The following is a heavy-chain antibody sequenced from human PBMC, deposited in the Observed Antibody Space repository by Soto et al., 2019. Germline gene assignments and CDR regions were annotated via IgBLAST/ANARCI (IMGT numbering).Heavy chain of an antibody. J-gene: IGHJ4*02. Sequence: QVQLVESGGGVVQPGRSLRLSCAASGFTFSSYGMHWVRQAPGKGPEWVAVISYDGSNKYYADSVKGRFTISRDTSKNTLYLQTNSLRAEDTAVYYCAKDKVPVVVTAPFDYWGQGTLVTVSS. V-gene: IGHV3-30*18. CDR2: ISYDGSNK. CDR1: GFTFSSYG. CDR3: AKDKVPVVVTAPFDY. D-gene: IGHD2-21*02.